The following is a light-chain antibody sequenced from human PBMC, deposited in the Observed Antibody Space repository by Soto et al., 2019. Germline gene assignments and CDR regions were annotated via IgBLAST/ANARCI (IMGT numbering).Light chain of an antibody. V-gene: IGKV3-20*01. CDR3: QQYGSSPPLT. Sequence: EFVLTQSPGKLSLSPGERATLSCRASQSISSSFLAWYQQKPGQAPWLLIYGASSRGTGIPDRFSGSGSGTDFTLTISRLEPEDFAVYYCQQYGSSPPLTFGGGTKVEIK. CDR2: GAS. J-gene: IGKJ4*01. CDR1: QSISSSF.